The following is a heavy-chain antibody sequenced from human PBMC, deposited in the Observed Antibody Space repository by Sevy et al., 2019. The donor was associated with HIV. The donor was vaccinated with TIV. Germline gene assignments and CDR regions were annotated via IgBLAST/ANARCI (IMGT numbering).Heavy chain of an antibody. V-gene: IGHV3-21*01. CDR2: ISSASSYI. D-gene: IGHD3-22*01. CDR3: ARFLNYYDTIGFGY. Sequence: GGSLRLSCAASGFTFSSYNMNWVRQAPGKGLEWVSSISSASSYIRYADSVRGRFTISRDNAKNSLYLQMNSLRAEDTAVYYCARFLNYYDTIGFGYWGQGTLVTVSS. CDR1: GFTFSSYN. J-gene: IGHJ4*02.